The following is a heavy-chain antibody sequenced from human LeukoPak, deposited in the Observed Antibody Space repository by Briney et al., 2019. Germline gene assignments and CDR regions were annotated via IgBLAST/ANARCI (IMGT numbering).Heavy chain of an antibody. CDR1: GYTFLNYD. CDR3: ARVADYGSGSHLFDY. V-gene: IGHV1-18*01. J-gene: IGHJ4*02. Sequence: ASVKISCKASGYTFLNYDFTWVRQAPGQGLEWMGWISAHNYNTKYAQRFQGRVTMTADTSTTTACMELRSLRSDDTAVYYCARVADYGSGSHLFDYWGQGTLVAVSS. D-gene: IGHD3-10*01. CDR2: ISAHNYNT.